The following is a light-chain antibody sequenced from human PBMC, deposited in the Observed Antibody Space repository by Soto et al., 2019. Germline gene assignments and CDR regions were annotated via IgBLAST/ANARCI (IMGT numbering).Light chain of an antibody. CDR2: GAS. Sequence: EIVLTQSPGTLSLSPGERATLSCRASESVSDNYLAWYQQRSGQAPRLVIYGASSRASAVPDRFSGSGSGADFTLTISRLEPEDFAVYYCHQYGSSLRTFGQGTKVDIK. CDR3: HQYGSSLRT. V-gene: IGKV3-20*01. J-gene: IGKJ1*01. CDR1: ESVSDNY.